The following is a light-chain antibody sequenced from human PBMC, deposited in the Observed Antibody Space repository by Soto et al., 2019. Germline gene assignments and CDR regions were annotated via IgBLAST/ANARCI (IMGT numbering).Light chain of an antibody. Sequence: QSVLTQPPSASGTPGQRVTISCSGSSSNIGSNTANWYQQLPGTAPKLLMYSNNQRPSGVPDRFSGSKSGTSASLAISGLQSEDEADYHCAAWDDSLNGLVFGGGTKLTVL. J-gene: IGLJ2*01. CDR3: AAWDDSLNGLV. CDR2: SNN. CDR1: SSNIGSNT. V-gene: IGLV1-44*01.